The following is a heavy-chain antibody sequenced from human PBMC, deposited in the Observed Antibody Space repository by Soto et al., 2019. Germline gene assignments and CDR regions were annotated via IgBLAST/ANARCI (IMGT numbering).Heavy chain of an antibody. CDR3: AGDYNEFWSGHFAY. Sequence: GGSLRLSCAASGFRFRDCSMNCVRQAPGRGLEGGSYISSSSFTIHYADSVEGRFAISRDNAKNSLYLQRNSLRAEDTAVYYCAGDYNEFWSGHFAYWGQGALVTVSP. CDR1: GFRFRDCS. D-gene: IGHD3-3*01. CDR2: ISSSSFTI. J-gene: IGHJ4*02. V-gene: IGHV3-48*01.